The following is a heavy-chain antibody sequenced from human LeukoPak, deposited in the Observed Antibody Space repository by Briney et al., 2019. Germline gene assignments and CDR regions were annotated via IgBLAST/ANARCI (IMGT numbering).Heavy chain of an antibody. CDR1: GFTFSGYA. V-gene: IGHV3-23*01. D-gene: IGHD6-13*01. J-gene: IGHJ5*02. CDR2: ISGSGGST. Sequence: GGSLRPSCAASGFTFSGYAMSAVRQAPGKRLEWVSAISGSGGSTYYADSVKGRFTISRDNSKNTLYLQMNSLRAEDTAVYYGAKDDGSSMWGFDPWGQGTLVTVSS. CDR3: AKDDGSSMWGFDP.